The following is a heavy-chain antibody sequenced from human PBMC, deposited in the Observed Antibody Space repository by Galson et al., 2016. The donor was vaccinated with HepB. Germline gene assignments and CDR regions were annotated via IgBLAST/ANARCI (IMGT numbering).Heavy chain of an antibody. J-gene: IGHJ4*02. CDR1: GLTFINYA. CDR3: ARGVGRGYFDY. V-gene: IGHV3-30-3*01. Sequence: SLRLSCAASGLTFINYAMHWVRQTPGKGLEWVAVVSFDGSDKYYADSVKGRFTISRDNAKNSLYLQMNSLRDEDTAVYYCARGVGRGYFDYWGQGTLVTVSS. D-gene: IGHD3-10*01. CDR2: VSFDGSDK.